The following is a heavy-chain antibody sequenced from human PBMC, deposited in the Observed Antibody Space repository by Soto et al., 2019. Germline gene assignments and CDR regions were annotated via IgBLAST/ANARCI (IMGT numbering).Heavy chain of an antibody. CDR1: GFSLTSSGVG. J-gene: IGHJ5*02. CDR2: IYWDGDR. Sequence: QITLKESGPPLLEPTQTLTLTCSFSGFSLTSSGVGVGWLRQSPGKALECLGIIYWDGDRRYNPYLRQRLTITKDTSKNPVVPTMTYMEHVDTATYYCAHRVPYNSYWDVGWFDPWGQGTLVTVS. D-gene: IGHD1-20*01. CDR3: AHRVPYNSYWDVGWFDP. V-gene: IGHV2-5*02.